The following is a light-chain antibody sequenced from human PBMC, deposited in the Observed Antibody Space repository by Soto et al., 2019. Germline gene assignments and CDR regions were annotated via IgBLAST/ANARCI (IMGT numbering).Light chain of an antibody. V-gene: IGLV2-14*01. CDR3: SSFTITSTPVV. CDR1: SSDIGRYDY. J-gene: IGLJ2*01. Sequence: QSALTQPASVSGSPGQSITISCTGTSSDIGRYDYISWYQQHPGKAPQLMIYDVSNRPSGIPNRFSGSKSGNTASLTISGLQAEDEADYYCSSFTITSTPVVFGGGTQLTVL. CDR2: DVS.